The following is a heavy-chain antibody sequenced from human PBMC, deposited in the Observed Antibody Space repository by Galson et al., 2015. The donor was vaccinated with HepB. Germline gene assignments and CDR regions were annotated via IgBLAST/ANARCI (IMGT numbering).Heavy chain of an antibody. J-gene: IGHJ4*02. CDR3: ARTGGDRGMIVVAPFDY. Sequence: SVKVSCKASGGTFSSYAISWVRQAPGQGLEWMGGIIPIFGTANYAQKFQGRVTITADESTSTAYMELSSLRSEDTAVYYCARTGGDRGMIVVAPFDYWGQGTLVTVSS. CDR2: IIPIFGTA. CDR1: GGTFSSYA. D-gene: IGHD3-22*01. V-gene: IGHV1-69*13.